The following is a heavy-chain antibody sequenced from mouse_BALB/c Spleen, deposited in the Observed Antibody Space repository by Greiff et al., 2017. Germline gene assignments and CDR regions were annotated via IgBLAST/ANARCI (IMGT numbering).Heavy chain of an antibody. Sequence: EVMLVQSGGGLVKPGGSLKLSCAASGFAFSSYDMSWVSQTPEKRLEWVAYISSGGGSTYYPDTVKGRSTISRDNAKTTLYLQLSSLTSEDAAMYYCARHDDGPFDYWGQGTTLTVSS. V-gene: IGHV5-12-1*01. CDR2: ISSGGGST. CDR3: ARHDDGPFDY. CDR1: GFAFSSYD. D-gene: IGHD2-3*01. J-gene: IGHJ2*01.